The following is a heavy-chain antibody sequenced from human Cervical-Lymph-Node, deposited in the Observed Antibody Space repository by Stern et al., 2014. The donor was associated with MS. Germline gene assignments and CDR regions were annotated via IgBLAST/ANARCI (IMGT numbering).Heavy chain of an antibody. D-gene: IGHD3-3*01. V-gene: IGHV2-70*04. Sequence: QITLKESGPALVKPTQTLTLTCTFSGFSLSTSGMRVSWIRQPPGKALEWLARIDWDDDKFYSTSQKTRLTISKDTSKNQVVLTMTNMDPVDTATYYCARSPPFYEFWNDYYYFDYWGQGTLVAVSS. CDR3: ARSPPFYEFWNDYYYFDY. J-gene: IGHJ4*02. CDR1: GFSLSTSGMR. CDR2: IDWDDDK.